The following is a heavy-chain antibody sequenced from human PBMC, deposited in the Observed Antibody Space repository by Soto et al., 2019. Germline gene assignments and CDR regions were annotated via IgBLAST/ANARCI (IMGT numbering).Heavy chain of an antibody. J-gene: IGHJ5*02. CDR2: IYYSGST. CDR3: ARGGTSGTSYNWFDP. CDR1: GGSVSSGSYY. V-gene: IGHV4-61*01. Sequence: SETLSLTCTVSGGSVSSGSYYWSWIRQPPGKGLEWIGYIYYSGSTNYNPSLKSRVTISVDTSKNQFSLKLSSVTAAGTAVYYCARGGTSGTSYNWFDPWGQGTLVTVSA. D-gene: IGHD2-2*01.